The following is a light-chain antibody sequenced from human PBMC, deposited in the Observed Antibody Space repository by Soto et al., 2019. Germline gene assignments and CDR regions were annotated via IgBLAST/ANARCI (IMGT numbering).Light chain of an antibody. V-gene: IGLV1-44*01. CDR3: AAWDDSLNGRV. CDR1: SSNIGGNT. J-gene: IGLJ2*01. CDR2: RNN. Sequence: QPVLTQPPSASGPPGQRVTISCSGSSSNIGGNTVNWYQQLPGTAPKLLIYRNNQRPSGVPDRFSGSKSGTSASLAISGLQSEDEADYYCAAWDDSLNGRVFGGGTKLTVL.